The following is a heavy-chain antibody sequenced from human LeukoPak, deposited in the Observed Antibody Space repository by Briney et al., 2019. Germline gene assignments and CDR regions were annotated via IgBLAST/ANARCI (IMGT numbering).Heavy chain of an antibody. CDR1: GGSISTSAYY. CDR2: INHSGST. V-gene: IGHV4-34*01. J-gene: IGHJ4*02. D-gene: IGHD2-21*02. CDR3: ARVGMVVTARGDY. Sequence: PSETLSLTCIVSGGSISTSAYYWSWIRQPPGKGLEWIGEINHSGSTNYNPSLKSRVTISVDTSKNQFSMKLSSVTAADTAVYYCARVGMVVTARGDYWGQGTLVTVSS.